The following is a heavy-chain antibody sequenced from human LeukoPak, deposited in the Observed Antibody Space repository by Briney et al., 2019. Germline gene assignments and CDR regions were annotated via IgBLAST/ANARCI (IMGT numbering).Heavy chain of an antibody. CDR2: ISRSGTNT. CDR3: AKDWPVSGDHYSPFDY. D-gene: IGHD4-11*01. CDR1: GFTFSSHA. J-gene: IGHJ4*02. V-gene: IGHV3-23*01. Sequence: GGSLRLSCTASGFTFSSHAMSWVRQAPGMGLEWVAAISRSGTNTYYVDSVKGWFTISRDSSKNTLHLQMDSLRAEDTAVYYCAKDWPVSGDHYSPFDYWGQGTLVTVSS.